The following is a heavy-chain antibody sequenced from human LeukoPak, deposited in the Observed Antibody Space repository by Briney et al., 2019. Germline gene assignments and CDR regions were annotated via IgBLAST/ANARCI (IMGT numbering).Heavy chain of an antibody. D-gene: IGHD6-13*01. CDR3: TRDGSTSWYKGGFDY. CDR2: IYYSGYT. Sequence: SETLSLTRTVSGSSISSSTYYWGWIRQPPGRGLEWNGSIYYSGYTYYSPSLKSLATISVDTSKNQFSLKLTSVTAADAAVYYCTRDGSTSWYKGGFDYWGPGTLVTVSS. CDR1: GSSISSSTYY. J-gene: IGHJ4*02. V-gene: IGHV4-39*07.